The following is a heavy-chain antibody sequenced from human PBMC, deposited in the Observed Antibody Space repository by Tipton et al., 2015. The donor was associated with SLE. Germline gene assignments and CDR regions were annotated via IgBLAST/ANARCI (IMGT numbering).Heavy chain of an antibody. CDR3: ARGGIAAAGIDP. CDR2: IYYSGST. Sequence: TLSLTCTVSGGSISSHYWSWFRQPPGKGLEWIGYIYYSGSTNYNPSLKSRVTISVDTSKNQFSLKLSSVTAADTAVYYCARGGIAAAGIDPWGQGTLVTVSS. CDR1: GGSISSHY. V-gene: IGHV4-59*08. J-gene: IGHJ5*02. D-gene: IGHD6-13*01.